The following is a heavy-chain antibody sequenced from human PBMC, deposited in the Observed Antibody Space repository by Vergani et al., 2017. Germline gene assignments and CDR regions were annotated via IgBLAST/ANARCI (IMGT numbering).Heavy chain of an antibody. Sequence: QVQLVQSGAEVKKPGASVKVSCKVSGYTLTELSMHWVRQAPGKGLEWMGGFDPEDGETIYAQKFQGRVTMTEDTSTDTAYMELSSLRSEDTAVYYCATDQSEGRVIGSSGLYGMDVWGQGTTVTVSS. V-gene: IGHV1-24*01. J-gene: IGHJ6*02. CDR2: FDPEDGET. CDR3: ATDQSEGRVIGSSGLYGMDV. CDR1: GYTLTELS. D-gene: IGHD3-22*01.